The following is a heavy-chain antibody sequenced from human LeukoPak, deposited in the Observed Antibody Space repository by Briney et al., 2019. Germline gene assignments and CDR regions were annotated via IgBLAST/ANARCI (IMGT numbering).Heavy chain of an antibody. D-gene: IGHD3-22*01. CDR2: ISAYNGNT. CDR1: GYTFTSYG. V-gene: IGHV1-18*01. Sequence: ASVKVSCKASGYTFTSYGISWVRQAPGQGLEWMGWISAYNGNTNYAQKLQGRVTMTTDTSTSTAYMELRSLRSDDTAVYYCARDLARYYDGSGLDYWGQGTLVTVSS. CDR3: ARDLARYYDGSGLDY. J-gene: IGHJ4*02.